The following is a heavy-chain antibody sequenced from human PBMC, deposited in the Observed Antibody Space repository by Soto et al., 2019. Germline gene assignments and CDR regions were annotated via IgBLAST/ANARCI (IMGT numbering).Heavy chain of an antibody. J-gene: IGHJ6*02. V-gene: IGHV1-69*01. CDR2: VIPLFDTA. CDR1: GGIFTNNA. CDR3: ATGGHNDGYNFYHGMDV. D-gene: IGHD3-16*01. Sequence: QVQVVQSGAEVKKPGSSVKVSCKVSGGIFTNNAISWVRQAPGQGLEWLGGVIPLFDTAYYAQIFRGRLRISADVATTTAYMELSGLTSADTAVYFCATGGHNDGYNFYHGMDVWGQGPTVTVS.